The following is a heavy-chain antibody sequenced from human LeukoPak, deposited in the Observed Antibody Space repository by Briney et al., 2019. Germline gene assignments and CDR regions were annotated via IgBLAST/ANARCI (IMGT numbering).Heavy chain of an antibody. CDR3: ARVHGGYCSGGYCYANRFDP. CDR1: GASISGGAYY. V-gene: IGHV4-31*03. J-gene: IGHJ5*02. Sequence: SQTLSLTCTVSGASISGGAYYWGWIRQLPGKGLEWIAYIYHNGSTYYNPSLKSRLTMSVDTSESQFSLKLSSVTAADTAVYYCARVHGGYCSGGYCYANRFDPWGQGTLVTVSS. D-gene: IGHD2-15*01. CDR2: IYHNGST.